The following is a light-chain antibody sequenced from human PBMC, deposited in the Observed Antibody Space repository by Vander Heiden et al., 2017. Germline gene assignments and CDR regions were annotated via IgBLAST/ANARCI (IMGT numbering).Light chain of an antibody. J-gene: IGLJ1*01. Sequence: SSELTQDPAVSVALGQTVRITCQGDSLRSYYASWYQQKPEQAPVLVIYGKNNRPSGIPDRFSGASSGNTASLTITGAQAEDEADYYCNSRDSSGNQLVFGTGTKVTVL. CDR3: NSRDSSGNQLV. V-gene: IGLV3-19*01. CDR2: GKN. CDR1: SLRSYY.